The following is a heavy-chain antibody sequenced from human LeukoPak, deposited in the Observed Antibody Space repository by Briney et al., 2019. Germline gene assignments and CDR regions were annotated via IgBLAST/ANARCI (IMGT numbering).Heavy chain of an antibody. CDR1: GYTFTDYA. Sequence: ASVKVSCKASGYTFTDYAMDWVRQAPGQGLEWMGWINTNTGKPTYAQGFTGRFVFSLDTSVSTAYLQISSLKADDTAMYYCARESFHSSSLRDDAFDIWGQGTMVTVSS. CDR3: ARESFHSSSLRDDAFDI. V-gene: IGHV7-4-1*02. J-gene: IGHJ3*02. CDR2: INTNTGKP. D-gene: IGHD6-13*01.